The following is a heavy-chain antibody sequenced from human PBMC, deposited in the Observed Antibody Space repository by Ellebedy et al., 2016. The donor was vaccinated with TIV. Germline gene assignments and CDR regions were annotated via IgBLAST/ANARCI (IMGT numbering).Heavy chain of an antibody. CDR2: ISYDGSNK. J-gene: IGHJ4*02. V-gene: IGHV3-30-3*01. Sequence: GESLKISCAASGFTFSSYAMHWVRQAPGKGLEWVAVISYDGSNKYYADSVKGRFTISRDNSKNTLYLQMNSLRTEDTAVDYCTRGIKYSSALYAQFDYWGQGTLVTVSS. CDR1: GFTFSSYA. D-gene: IGHD6-19*01. CDR3: TRGIKYSSALYAQFDY.